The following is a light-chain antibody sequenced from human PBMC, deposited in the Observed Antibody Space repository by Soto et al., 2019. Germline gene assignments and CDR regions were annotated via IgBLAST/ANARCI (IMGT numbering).Light chain of an antibody. CDR1: QSVSTSY. Sequence: EVVLTQSPGTLSLSPGERATLSCRASQSVSTSYLAWYQQKPGQAPRLLIHGASSRATGIPDRFSGSGSGTDFTLTISRLESEDFAVYYCQQYGNSRAFGQGPKVDIK. V-gene: IGKV3-20*01. CDR2: GAS. J-gene: IGKJ1*01. CDR3: QQYGNSRA.